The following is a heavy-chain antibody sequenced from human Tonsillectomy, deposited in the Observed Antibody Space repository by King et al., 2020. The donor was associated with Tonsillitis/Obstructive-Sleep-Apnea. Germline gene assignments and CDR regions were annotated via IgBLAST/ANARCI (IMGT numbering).Heavy chain of an antibody. V-gene: IGHV3-33*01. J-gene: IGHJ6*03. CDR2: IWYEGSNK. CDR1: GFTFSSYG. Sequence: VQLVESGGGVVQPGRSLRLSCAASGFTFSSYGMHWVRQAPGKGLEWVAVIWYEGSNKYYADSVKGRFTISRDNSKNTLYLQMNSLRAEDTAVYYCASLLEQDYYYYMDVWGKGTTVTVSS. CDR3: ASLLEQDYYYYMDV. D-gene: IGHD2-15*01.